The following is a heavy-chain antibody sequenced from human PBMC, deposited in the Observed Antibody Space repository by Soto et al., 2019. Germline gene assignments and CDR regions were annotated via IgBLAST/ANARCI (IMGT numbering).Heavy chain of an antibody. V-gene: IGHV6-1*01. CDR2: TYYRSRWYN. CDR1: GDSVSSNSAA. D-gene: IGHD1-7*01. CDR3: AGTTSHQWYYMDV. J-gene: IGHJ6*03. Sequence: QVQLQESGPGLVKPSQTLSLTCAISGDSVSSNSAAWNWIRLSPSRGLEWLARTYYRSRWYNDYAVSVRSRITVNPDTSKNLFSLQLTSVTPEDTAVYYWAGTTSHQWYYMDVWGKGTTVTVSS.